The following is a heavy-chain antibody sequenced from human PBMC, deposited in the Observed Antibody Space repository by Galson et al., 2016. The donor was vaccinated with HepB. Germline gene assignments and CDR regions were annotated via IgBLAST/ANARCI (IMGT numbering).Heavy chain of an antibody. V-gene: IGHV3-23*01. CDR1: GFTFRSNA. CDR2: ISGSGDST. D-gene: IGHD3-22*01. J-gene: IGHJ4*02. CDR3: AKITGYYDSSGLGY. Sequence: SLRLSCAASGFTFRSNAMSWVRQAPGKGLEWVAGISGSGDSTYFTDSVKGRFTISRDTSKNALFIQMNDLRGEDTAVYYCAKITGYYDSSGLGYWGQGTLVAVSS.